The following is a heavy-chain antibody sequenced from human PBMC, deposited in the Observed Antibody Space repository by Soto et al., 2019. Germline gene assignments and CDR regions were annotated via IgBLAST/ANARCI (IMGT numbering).Heavy chain of an antibody. Sequence: QVQLQESGPGLVKPSETLSLTCTVSGGSVSSESHYWSWIRQTPGKGLEWIGYIYYTGSTNYNPSLKGRVTMSVDTSRDQVSRRLRSVTRADTAVYYCARDQYDCRSCSYYYAMEVWGQGTKVTVSS. CDR3: ARDQYDCRSCSYYYAMEV. CDR2: IYYTGST. D-gene: IGHD3-3*01. V-gene: IGHV4-61*01. CDR1: GGSVSSESHY. J-gene: IGHJ6*02.